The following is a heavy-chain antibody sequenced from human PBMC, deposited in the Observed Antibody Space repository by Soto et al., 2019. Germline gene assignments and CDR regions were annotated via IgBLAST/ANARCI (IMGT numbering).Heavy chain of an antibody. V-gene: IGHV1-46*01. CDR3: ARGGFIAVAGTNSGLDY. D-gene: IGHD6-19*01. J-gene: IGHJ4*02. CDR2: INPSGGST. Sequence: ASVKVSCKASGYIFTNYYIHWVRLAPGQGLEWMAIINPSGGSTSYDQKFQGRVTMTRDTSTNTVYMELSSLRSEDTAVYYCARGGFIAVAGTNSGLDYWGQGSLVTGSS. CDR1: GYIFTNYY.